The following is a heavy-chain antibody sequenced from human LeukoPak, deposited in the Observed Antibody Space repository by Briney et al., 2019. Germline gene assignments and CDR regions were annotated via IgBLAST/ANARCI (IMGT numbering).Heavy chain of an antibody. Sequence: GGSLRLSCAASGFTFSDHYMDWVRQTPGKGLEWVGRSRNKANSYTTEYAASVKGRFTISRDDSTNSLFLQMNSLKTDDTAVYYCARASRSGSYFFYWGQGTLVTVSS. CDR2: SRNKANSYTT. CDR1: GFTFSDHY. J-gene: IGHJ4*02. CDR3: ARASRSGSYFFY. D-gene: IGHD1-26*01. V-gene: IGHV3-72*01.